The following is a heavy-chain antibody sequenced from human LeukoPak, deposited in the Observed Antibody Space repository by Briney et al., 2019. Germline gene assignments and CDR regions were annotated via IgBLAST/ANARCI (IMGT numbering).Heavy chain of an antibody. CDR1: GFTFRSYA. CDR3: ARNRALGYCSSTSCPLYYYYGMDV. V-gene: IGHV3-30-3*01. Sequence: GGTLRVSCAASGFTFRSYAMHWVLQAPGKGLEWVAVISHDGSNKYYADSVKGRFTISRDNSKNTLYLQMSSLRAEDTAVYYCARNRALGYCSSTSCPLYYYYGMDVWGQGTTVTVSS. D-gene: IGHD2-2*01. J-gene: IGHJ6*02. CDR2: ISHDGSNK.